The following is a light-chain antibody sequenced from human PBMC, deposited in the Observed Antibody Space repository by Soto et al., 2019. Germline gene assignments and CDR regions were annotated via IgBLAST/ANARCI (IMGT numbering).Light chain of an antibody. CDR2: TLS. V-gene: IGKV2-40*01. Sequence: DIVMTQTPLSLPVTPGEPASISCRSSQPLLDGDTGNTYLDWYLQRPGQSPRLLIYTLSYRASGVPDRVSGSGSGHEFALKNRKVEAEDGGVYYCIQRFGSPTFGQGTQLEVK. CDR3: IQRFGSPT. CDR1: QPLLDGDTGNTY. J-gene: IGKJ2*01.